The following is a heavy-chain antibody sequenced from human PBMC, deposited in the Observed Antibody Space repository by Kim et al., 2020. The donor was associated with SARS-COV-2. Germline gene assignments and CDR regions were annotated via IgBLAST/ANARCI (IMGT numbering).Heavy chain of an antibody. V-gene: IGHV1-69*06. CDR1: GGTFSSYA. Sequence: SVKVSCKASGGTFSSYAISWVRQAPGQGLEWMGGIIPIFGTANYAQKFQGRVTITADKSTSTAYMELSSLRSEDTAVYYCAGQRVNYDILTGHVNGMDVWGQGTTVTVSS. D-gene: IGHD3-9*01. J-gene: IGHJ6*02. CDR3: AGQRVNYDILTGHVNGMDV. CDR2: IIPIFGTA.